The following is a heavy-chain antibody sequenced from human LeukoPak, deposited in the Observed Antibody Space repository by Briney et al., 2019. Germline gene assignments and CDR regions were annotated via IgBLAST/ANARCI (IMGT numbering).Heavy chain of an antibody. CDR2: IDPSDSYI. Sequence: GESLRISCKGSGYSFTSYWITWVRQMPGKGLEWMGTIDPSDSYINYSPSFQGHVTISADKSISTAYLQWSSLRASDTAMYYCARHGILKQQLVQGSYYYYYGMDVWGQGTTVTVSS. CDR3: ARHGILKQQLVQGSYYYYYGMDV. V-gene: IGHV5-10-1*01. CDR1: GYSFTSYW. J-gene: IGHJ6*02. D-gene: IGHD6-13*01.